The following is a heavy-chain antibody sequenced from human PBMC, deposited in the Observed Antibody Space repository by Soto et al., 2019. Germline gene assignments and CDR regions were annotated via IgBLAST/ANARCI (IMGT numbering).Heavy chain of an antibody. CDR2: INAGNGNT. J-gene: IGHJ6*02. D-gene: IGHD3-22*01. Sequence: ASVKVSCKASGYTFTGYAMHWVRQAPGQRLEWMGWINAGNGNTKYSQKFQGRVTITRDTSASTAYMELSSLRSEDTAVYYCASSYYYDSSGYSSLYYYYGMDVWGQGTTVTVSS. CDR3: ASSYYYDSSGYSSLYYYYGMDV. V-gene: IGHV1-3*01. CDR1: GYTFTGYA.